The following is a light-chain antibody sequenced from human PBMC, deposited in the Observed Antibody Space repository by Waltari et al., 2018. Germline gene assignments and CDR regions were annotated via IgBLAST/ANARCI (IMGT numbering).Light chain of an antibody. Sequence: DIQMTQSPSSLSASVGDRVTMTCRASQNIGIYLNWYQQKPGKAPKLLIYAASSLQSGVPSRFSGSGSGTDFTLTTSSLQPEDFATYYCQQSHNTPWTFGQGTKVEIK. J-gene: IGKJ1*01. CDR1: QNIGIY. CDR3: QQSHNTPWT. CDR2: AAS. V-gene: IGKV1-39*01.